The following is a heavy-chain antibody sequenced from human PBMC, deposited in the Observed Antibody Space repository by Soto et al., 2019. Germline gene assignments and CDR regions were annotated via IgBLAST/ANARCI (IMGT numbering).Heavy chain of an antibody. Sequence: NPSETLSLTCTVSGGSISSSSYYWGWIRQPPGKGLEWIGSIYYSGSTYYNPSLKSRVTISVDTSKNQFSLKLSSVTAADTAVYYCARHQYSSSWYVDYFDYWGQGTLVTVSS. J-gene: IGHJ4*02. CDR2: IYYSGST. CDR1: GGSISSSSYY. CDR3: ARHQYSSSWYVDYFDY. D-gene: IGHD6-13*01. V-gene: IGHV4-39*01.